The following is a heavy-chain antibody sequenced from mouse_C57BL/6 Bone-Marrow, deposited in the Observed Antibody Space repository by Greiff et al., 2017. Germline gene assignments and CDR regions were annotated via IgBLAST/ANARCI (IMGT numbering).Heavy chain of an antibody. D-gene: IGHD2-3*01. CDR1: GYAFSSSW. CDR2: IYPGDGDT. CDR3: ARSGDYDGYYGGYFDV. J-gene: IGHJ1*03. V-gene: IGHV1-82*01. Sequence: VKLVESGPELVKPGASVKISCKASGYAFSSSWMNWVKQRPGKGLEWIGRIYPGDGDTNYNGKFKGKATLTADKSSSTAYMQLSSLTSEDSAVYFCARSGDYDGYYGGYFDVWGTGTTVTVSS.